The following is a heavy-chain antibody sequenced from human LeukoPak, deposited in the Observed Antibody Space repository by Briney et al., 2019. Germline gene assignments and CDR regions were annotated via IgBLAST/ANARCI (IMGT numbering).Heavy chain of an antibody. V-gene: IGHV4-34*01. D-gene: IGHD5-24*01. CDR3: ASQGRWLQLYFGY. CDR1: GGSFSGYY. Sequence: PSETLSLTCAVYGGSFSGYYWSWIRRPPGKGLEWIGEINHSGSTNYNPSLKSRVTISVDTSKNQFSLKLSSVTAADTAVYYCASQGRWLQLYFGYWGQGTLVTVSS. J-gene: IGHJ4*02. CDR2: INHSGST.